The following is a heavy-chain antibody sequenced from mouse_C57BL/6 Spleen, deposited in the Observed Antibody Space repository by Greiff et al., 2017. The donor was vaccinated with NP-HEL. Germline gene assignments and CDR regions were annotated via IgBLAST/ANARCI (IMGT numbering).Heavy chain of an antibody. CDR3: ARHGGLLARGYYAMDY. Sequence: VKLMESGPGLVAPSQSLSITCTVSGFSLTSYGVHWVRQPPGKGLEWLVVIWSDGSTTYNSALKSRLSISKDNSKSQVFLKMNSLQTDDTAMYYCARHGGLLARGYYAMDYWGQETSVTVSS. J-gene: IGHJ4*01. D-gene: IGHD1-1*01. CDR1: GFSLTSYG. V-gene: IGHV2-6-1*01. CDR2: IWSDGST.